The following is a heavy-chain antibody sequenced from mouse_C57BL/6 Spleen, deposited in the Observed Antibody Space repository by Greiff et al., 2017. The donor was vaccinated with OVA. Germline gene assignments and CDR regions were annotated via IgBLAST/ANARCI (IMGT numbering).Heavy chain of an antibody. CDR2: IRNKANGYTT. Sequence: EVQGVESGGGLVQPGGSLSLSCAASGFTFTDYYMSWVRQPPGKALEWLGFIRNKANGYTTEYSATVKGQFTISRDNSQSILYLQMNALRAEDSATYYCARSGSSGYDYYAMDYWGQGTSVTVSS. D-gene: IGHD3-2*02. J-gene: IGHJ4*01. CDR3: ARSGSSGYDYYAMDY. V-gene: IGHV7-3*01. CDR1: GFTFTDYY.